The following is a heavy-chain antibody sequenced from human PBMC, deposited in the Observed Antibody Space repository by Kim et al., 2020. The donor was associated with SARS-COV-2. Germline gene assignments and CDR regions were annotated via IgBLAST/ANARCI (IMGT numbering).Heavy chain of an antibody. CDR2: INHGGTT. CDR3: AKGRGGRADY. Sequence: SETLSLTCVVSGGSFNDNYWSWIRQPPGKGLEWIGEINHGGTTMYNPSLKSRVTLSVDTSKNQFSLTLSSVTAADTAVYYFAKGRGGRADYWGQGALVTV. CDR1: GGSFNDNY. D-gene: IGHD2-15*01. J-gene: IGHJ4*02. V-gene: IGHV4-34*01.